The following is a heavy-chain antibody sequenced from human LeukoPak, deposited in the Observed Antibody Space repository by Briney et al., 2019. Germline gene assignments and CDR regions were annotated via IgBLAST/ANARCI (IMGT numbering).Heavy chain of an antibody. Sequence: ASVKVSCKASGYTFTGYYMHWVRQAPGQGLEWMGWISPSNDNTDYVQKFQGRVTMTTDTSTRTAYMELRSLRSDNTAVYYCARDRGLSLYDFWSGYPWFDPWGQGTLVTVSS. J-gene: IGHJ5*02. CDR3: ARDRGLSLYDFWSGYPWFDP. CDR1: GYTFTGYY. V-gene: IGHV1-18*04. CDR2: ISPSNDNT. D-gene: IGHD3-3*01.